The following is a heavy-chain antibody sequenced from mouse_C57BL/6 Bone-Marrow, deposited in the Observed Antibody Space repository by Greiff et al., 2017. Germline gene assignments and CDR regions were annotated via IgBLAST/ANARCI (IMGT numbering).Heavy chain of an antibody. CDR1: GYTFTSYW. V-gene: IGHV1-61*01. D-gene: IGHD2-4*01. CDR2: IYPSDSET. J-gene: IGHJ1*03. CDR3: ATYDYHWYFDV. Sequence: QVQLKQPGAELVRPGSSVKLSCKASGYTFTSYWMDWVKQRPGQGLEWIGNIYPSDSETHYNQKFKDKATLTVDKSSSTAYMQLSSLTSEDSAVYYCATYDYHWYFDVWGTGTTVTVSS.